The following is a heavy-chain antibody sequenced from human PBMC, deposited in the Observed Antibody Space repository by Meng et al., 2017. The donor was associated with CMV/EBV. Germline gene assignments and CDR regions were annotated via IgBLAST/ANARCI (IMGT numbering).Heavy chain of an antibody. D-gene: IGHD2-15*01. Sequence: GESLKISCAASGFTFSSYSMNWVRQAPGKGLEWVSSISSSSYIYYADAVKGRFTISRENAKNSLYLQMNSLRAEDTAVYYCARDREDITLDYWGQGTLVTVSS. J-gene: IGHJ4*02. CDR2: ISSSSYI. CDR1: GFTFSSYS. V-gene: IGHV3-21*01. CDR3: ARDREDITLDY.